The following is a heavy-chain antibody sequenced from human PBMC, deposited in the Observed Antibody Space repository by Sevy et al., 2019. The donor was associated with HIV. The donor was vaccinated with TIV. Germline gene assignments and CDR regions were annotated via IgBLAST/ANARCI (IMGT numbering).Heavy chain of an antibody. J-gene: IGHJ4*02. Sequence: GGSLRLSCAASGFSFSNYWIHWVRQAPGKGLEWVANIKQDESERYYVASVKGRFTISRDDAKNSVYLEMNSLRPDDTAIYYCAKGNSGSFDYWGQGTLVTVSS. CDR1: GFSFSNYW. V-gene: IGHV3-7*01. CDR3: AKGNSGSFDY. CDR2: IKQDESER. D-gene: IGHD3-10*01.